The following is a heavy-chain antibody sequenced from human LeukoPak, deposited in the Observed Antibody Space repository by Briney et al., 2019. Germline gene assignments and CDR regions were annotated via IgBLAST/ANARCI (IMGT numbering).Heavy chain of an antibody. J-gene: IGHJ4*02. CDR2: ISWSGDRM. CDR1: GFTFGDHV. Sequence: SLRLSCAASGFTFGDHVMHWVRQAPGKGLEWVSSISWSGDRMGYADAVKGRFTISRDNAKNSLFLQMNSLRVEDTALYYCAKDLGGSATTVWGQGTLVTVSS. V-gene: IGHV3-9*01. CDR3: AKDLGGSATTV. D-gene: IGHD2-2*01.